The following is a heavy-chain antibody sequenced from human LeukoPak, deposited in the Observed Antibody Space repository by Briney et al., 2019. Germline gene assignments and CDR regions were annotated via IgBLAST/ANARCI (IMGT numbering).Heavy chain of an antibody. D-gene: IGHD1-26*01. J-gene: IGHJ4*02. CDR1: GFTFSDYA. CDR2: IIGSGGST. Sequence: GGSLRLSCALSGFTFSDYAMSWVRQAPGKGLEWVSAIIGSGGSTYYADSVKGRFTISRDNSKNTLYLQMNSLRAEDTAVYYCAKDTRRWELQLGSFDYWGQGTLVTVSS. V-gene: IGHV3-23*01. CDR3: AKDTRRWELQLGSFDY.